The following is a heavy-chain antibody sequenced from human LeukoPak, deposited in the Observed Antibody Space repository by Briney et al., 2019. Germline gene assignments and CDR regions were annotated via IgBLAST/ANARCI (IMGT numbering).Heavy chain of an antibody. CDR1: GITFSHYT. CDR3: ARVMMGATVTTFHYYCMDV. D-gene: IGHD4-11*01. V-gene: IGHV3-21*01. Sequence: GGSLRLSCAACGITFSHYTIGWVRQAPGKGLERVASITSSSSHIYYADSVKGRFTISRDNAKNEVYLQMNSLRGEDTAIYYCARVMMGATVTTFHYYCMDVWGVGTAVTVSS. J-gene: IGHJ6*03. CDR2: ITSSSSHI.